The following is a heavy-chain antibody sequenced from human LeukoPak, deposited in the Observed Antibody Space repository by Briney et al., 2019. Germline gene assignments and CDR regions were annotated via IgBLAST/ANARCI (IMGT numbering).Heavy chain of an antibody. CDR1: GFTFSSYW. V-gene: IGHV3-7*01. Sequence: GGSLRLSCVASGFTFSSYWMSWVRAAPGKGRGGVANIKQDGSEKYYVDSVKGRFTISRDNAKNSLYLQINSLRAEDTAVYYCARGPYSSSLKRYYYYGMDVWGQGTTVTVSS. D-gene: IGHD6-13*01. CDR3: ARGPYSSSLKRYYYYGMDV. CDR2: IKQDGSEK. J-gene: IGHJ6*02.